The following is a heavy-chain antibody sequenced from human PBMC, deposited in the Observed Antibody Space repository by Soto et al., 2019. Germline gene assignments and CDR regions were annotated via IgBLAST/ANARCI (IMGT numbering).Heavy chain of an antibody. V-gene: IGHV4-59*01. CDR2: IYYSGST. CDR1: GGSISSYY. J-gene: IGHJ4*02. CDR3: AREDLGYCSGGSCYSILDY. Sequence: SETLSLTCTVSGGSISSYYWSWIRQPPGKGLEWIGYIYYSGSTNYNPSLKSRVTISVDTSKNQFSLKLSSVTAADTAVYYCAREDLGYCSGGSCYSILDYWGQGTLVTVSS. D-gene: IGHD2-15*01.